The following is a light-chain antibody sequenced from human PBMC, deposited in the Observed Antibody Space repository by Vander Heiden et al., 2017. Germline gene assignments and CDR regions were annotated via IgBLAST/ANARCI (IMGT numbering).Light chain of an antibody. CDR2: AAS. CDR3: QPRYSTPST. J-gene: IGKJ3*01. Sequence: DVQVTQSPSSLSASVGDRVTITCRASQSISSYLKWYQQKPGKDPKLLIYAASSWQSGVPSRFSGSGSGADFTLTISSLQPEDFATYYCQPRYSTPSTFGPGTKVDIK. V-gene: IGKV1-39*01. CDR1: QSISSY.